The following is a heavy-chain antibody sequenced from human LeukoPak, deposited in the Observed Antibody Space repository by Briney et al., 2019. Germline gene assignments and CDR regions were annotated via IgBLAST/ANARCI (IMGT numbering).Heavy chain of an antibody. CDR1: VYTFTGYY. J-gene: IGHJ5*02. V-gene: IGHV1-2*02. Sequence: ASVKVSCKASVYTFTGYYMHWVRQARGQGLEWMGWINPNSGGTNYAQKFQGRVTMTRDTSISTAYMELSRLRSDDTAVYYCARDRGIATNWFDPWGQGTLVTVSS. D-gene: IGHD6-13*01. CDR3: ARDRGIATNWFDP. CDR2: INPNSGGT.